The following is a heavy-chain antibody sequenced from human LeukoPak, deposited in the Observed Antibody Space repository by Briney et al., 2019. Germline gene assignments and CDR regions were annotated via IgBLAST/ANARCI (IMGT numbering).Heavy chain of an antibody. J-gene: IGHJ5*02. CDR2: IIPIFPKT. D-gene: IGHD1-1*01. CDR1: GDTFGNYA. Sequence: SVKVSCKASGDTFGNYAINWVRQAPGQGLKWMGRIIPIFPKTDYAQKFQGRVTITADKSTSTAYLELSSLSSEDTAVYYCARDPKVIVVPDSRNDRNDPWGQGTLVTVSS. CDR3: ARDPKVIVVPDSRNDRNDP. V-gene: IGHV1-69*04.